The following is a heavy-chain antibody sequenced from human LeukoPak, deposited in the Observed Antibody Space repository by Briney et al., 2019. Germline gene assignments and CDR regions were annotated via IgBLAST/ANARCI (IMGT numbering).Heavy chain of an antibody. J-gene: IGHJ4*02. D-gene: IGHD3-22*01. CDR1: GYTFTSYG. CDR3: ARDWQADSSGYYYNFDY. CDR2: ISAYNGNT. V-gene: IGHV1-18*01. Sequence: ASVKVSCTASGYTFTSYGISWVRQAPGQGLEWMGWISAYNGNTNYAQKLQGRVTMTTDTSTSTAYMELRSLRSDDTAVYYCARDWQADSSGYYYNFDYWGQGTLVTVS.